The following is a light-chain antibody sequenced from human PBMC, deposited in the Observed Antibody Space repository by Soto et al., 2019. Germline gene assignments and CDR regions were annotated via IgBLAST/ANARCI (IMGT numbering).Light chain of an antibody. CDR1: QGISTF. CDR2: DAS. CDR3: QQVNNYPLT. V-gene: IGKV1-9*01. Sequence: DIQLTQSPSFMSASVGDRVTITCRASQGISTFLAWYQQHPGTAPKRLIYDASNLQSGVPSRFSGSGSGTEFNLTISSLQPEDFATYYCQQVNNYPLTFGGGTKVEIK. J-gene: IGKJ4*01.